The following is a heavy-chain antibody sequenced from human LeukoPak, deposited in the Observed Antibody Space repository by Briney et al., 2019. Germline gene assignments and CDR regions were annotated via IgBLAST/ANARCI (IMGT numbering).Heavy chain of an antibody. CDR1: GFTFSSYG. Sequence: GSLRLSCAASGFTFSSYGMHWVRQAPGKGLEWVAFIRYDGSNKYYADSVKGRFTISRDNSKNTLYLQMGSLRAEDMAVYYCARDGSIVVVPAAIESYMDVWGKGTTVTVSS. J-gene: IGHJ6*03. D-gene: IGHD2-2*02. V-gene: IGHV3-30*02. CDR2: IRYDGSNK. CDR3: ARDGSIVVVPAAIESYMDV.